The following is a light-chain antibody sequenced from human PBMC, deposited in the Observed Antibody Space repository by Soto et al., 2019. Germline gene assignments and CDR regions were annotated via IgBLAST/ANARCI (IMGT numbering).Light chain of an antibody. CDR1: QSISTS. V-gene: IGKV1-5*01. CDR3: QQLNSYPKT. Sequence: DIQMTQSPSTLSASVGDRVTSTCRATQSISTSLAWYQQKPGKAPNLLISGASNLESGVPSRFSGSGSGTEFTLTISSLQPDDFATYYCQQLNSYPKTFGQGTKVDIK. CDR2: GAS. J-gene: IGKJ1*01.